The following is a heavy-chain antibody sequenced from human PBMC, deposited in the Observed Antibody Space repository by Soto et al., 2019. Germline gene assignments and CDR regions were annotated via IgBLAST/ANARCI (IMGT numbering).Heavy chain of an antibody. J-gene: IGHJ4*02. CDR3: FRQVTSDILPPPCSIDS. CDR1: GGSLSTTDHY. CDR2: IYYTGTT. V-gene: IGHV4-39*01. D-gene: IGHD3-9*01. Sequence: PSETLSLTCTVSGGSLSTTDHYWGWIRQSPGKGLEWIGSIYYTGTTYYNLSLQSRVSIYVDTSRNQYSLNLRSMTAADTAIYSFFRQVTSDILPPPCSIDSWGKATLVTVSS.